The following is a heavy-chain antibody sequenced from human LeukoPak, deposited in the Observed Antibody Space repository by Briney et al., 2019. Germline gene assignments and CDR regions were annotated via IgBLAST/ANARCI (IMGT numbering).Heavy chain of an antibody. Sequence: PSETLSLTCTVSGGSISSGGYYWSWIRQHPGKGLEWIGYIYYSGSTYYNPSLKSRVTISVDTSKNQFSLKLSSVTAADTAVYYCARAPKHHTTFAPEGYFDWLPPDYWGQGTLVTVSS. D-gene: IGHD3-9*01. CDR3: ARAPKHHTTFAPEGYFDWLPPDY. J-gene: IGHJ4*02. CDR2: IYYSGST. CDR1: GGSISSGGYY. V-gene: IGHV4-31*03.